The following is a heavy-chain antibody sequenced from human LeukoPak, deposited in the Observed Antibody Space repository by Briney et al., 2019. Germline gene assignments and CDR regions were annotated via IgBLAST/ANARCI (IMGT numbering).Heavy chain of an antibody. D-gene: IGHD3-10*01. CDR3: ARQGPTMVRGVPFTARRVNSLVGCWFDP. Sequence: PSETLSLTCTVSGGSISSSSYYWGWLRQPPGKGLEWIGSIYYSGSTYYNPCLKSRVTISVDTSKNQFSLKLSSVTAADTAVYYCARQGPTMVRGVPFTARRVNSLVGCWFDPWGQGTLVTVSS. CDR1: GGSISSSSYY. CDR2: IYYSGST. J-gene: IGHJ5*02. V-gene: IGHV4-39*01.